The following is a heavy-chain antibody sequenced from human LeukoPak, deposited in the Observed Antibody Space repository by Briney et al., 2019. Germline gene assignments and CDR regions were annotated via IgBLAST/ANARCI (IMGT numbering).Heavy chain of an antibody. CDR1: GGSISSGGYY. Sequence: SETLSLTCTVSGGSISSGGYYWSWIRQHPGKGLEWIGYIYYSGSTNYNPSLKSRVTISVDTSKNQFSLKLSSVTAADTAVYYCARHVWLQPFDYWGQGTLVTVSS. CDR3: ARHVWLQPFDY. J-gene: IGHJ4*02. V-gene: IGHV4-61*08. CDR2: IYYSGST. D-gene: IGHD3-9*01.